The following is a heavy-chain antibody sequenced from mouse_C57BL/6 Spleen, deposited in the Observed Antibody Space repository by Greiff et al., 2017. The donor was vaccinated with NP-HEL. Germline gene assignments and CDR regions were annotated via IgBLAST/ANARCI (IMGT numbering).Heavy chain of an antibody. J-gene: IGHJ3*01. Sequence: SGPELVKPGASVKIPCKASGYTFTDYNMDWVKQSHGKSLEWIGDINPNNGGTIYNQKFKGKATLTVDKSSSTAYMELRSLTSEDTAVYYCARQGYGSISWFAYWGQGTLVTVSA. V-gene: IGHV1-18*01. CDR1: GYTFTDYN. D-gene: IGHD1-1*01. CDR3: ARQGYGSISWFAY. CDR2: INPNNGGT.